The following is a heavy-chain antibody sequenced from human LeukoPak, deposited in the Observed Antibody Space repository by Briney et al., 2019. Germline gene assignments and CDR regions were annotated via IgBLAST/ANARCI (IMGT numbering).Heavy chain of an antibody. CDR2: ISGSGGST. J-gene: IGHJ6*02. Sequence: PGGSLRLSCAAYGFTFTTYAMSWVRQAPGKGLEWVSAISGSGGSTYYADSVKGRFTISRDNSKNTVYLQMNSQRVEETAVYYCARYCTGGSCYIQYGMDVWGQGTTVTVSS. D-gene: IGHD2-8*02. CDR1: GFTFTTYA. CDR3: ARYCTGGSCYIQYGMDV. V-gene: IGHV3-23*01.